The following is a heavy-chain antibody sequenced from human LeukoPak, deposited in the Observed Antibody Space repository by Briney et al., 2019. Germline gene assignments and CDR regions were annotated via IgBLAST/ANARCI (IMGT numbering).Heavy chain of an antibody. V-gene: IGHV4-39*01. J-gene: IGHJ4*02. CDR2: IYYSGST. Sequence: PSETLSLTCTVSGGSISSSSYYWGWIRQPPGKGLEWIGSIYYSGSTYYNPSLKSRVTISVDTSKNQFSLKLSSVTAADTAVYYCARHCSSTSCYGTYFDYWGQGALVTVSS. CDR3: ARHCSSTSCYGTYFDY. CDR1: GGSISSSSYY. D-gene: IGHD2-2*01.